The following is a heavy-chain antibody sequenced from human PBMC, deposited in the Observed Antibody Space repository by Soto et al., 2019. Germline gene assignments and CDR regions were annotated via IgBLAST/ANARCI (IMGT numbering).Heavy chain of an antibody. CDR3: ICRDDYGAHMWFDR. V-gene: IGHV3-73*01. D-gene: IGHD4-17*01. J-gene: IGHJ5*02. Sequence: DVQLVESGGGLVQPGGSLKLSCAGSGFTFSGSDIHWVRQASGKGLEWVGRIKSKGSNYATAYGASVKGRFTVSRDDSENTAYLAMNSLQTEDTAVYYCICRDDYGAHMWFDRWGQGTLVTVSS. CDR2: IKSKGSNYAT. CDR1: GFTFSGSD.